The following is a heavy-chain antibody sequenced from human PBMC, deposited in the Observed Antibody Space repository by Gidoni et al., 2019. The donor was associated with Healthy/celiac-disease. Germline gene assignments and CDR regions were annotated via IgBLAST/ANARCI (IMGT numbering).Heavy chain of an antibody. V-gene: IGHV3-9*01. D-gene: IGHD3-10*01. Sequence: EVQLVESGGGLVQPGMSLRLSCAASAFTFADSAVHWVRQAPGKGLEWGSGSRWKRDSIGYADSVKGRFTISRDNAKNALNLKMNSLRAEDTAVYYCAKDYGSGYGSGSCDNSYWYFDLWGRGTLVTVSS. CDR2: SRWKRDSI. J-gene: IGHJ2*01. CDR3: AKDYGSGYGSGSCDNSYWYFDL. CDR1: AFTFADSA.